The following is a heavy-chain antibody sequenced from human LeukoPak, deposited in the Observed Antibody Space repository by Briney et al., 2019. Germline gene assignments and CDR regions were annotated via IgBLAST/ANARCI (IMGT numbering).Heavy chain of an antibody. Sequence: SETLSLTCTVSGGSISSGSYYWSWIRQPAGKGLEWIGRIYTSGSTNYNPSLKSRVTISVDTSKNQFSLKLSSVTAADTAVYYCARGRYDFWSGYCYYYMDVWGKGTTVTVSS. J-gene: IGHJ6*03. V-gene: IGHV4-61*02. D-gene: IGHD3-3*01. CDR1: GGSISSGSYY. CDR2: IYTSGST. CDR3: ARGRYDFWSGYCYYYMDV.